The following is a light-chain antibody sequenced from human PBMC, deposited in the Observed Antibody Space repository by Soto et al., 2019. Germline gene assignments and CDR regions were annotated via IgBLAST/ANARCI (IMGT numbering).Light chain of an antibody. CDR2: LGS. V-gene: IGKV2-28*01. Sequence: DIVMTQSPLSLPVTPGEPASISCRSSQSLLHSNGYNYLDWYLQKPGQSPQLLIYLGSNRASGGPDRFSGSGSGTDFTLKISRVEAEDVGVYYCMQALQTRTFGQGTKVDIK. CDR1: QSLLHSNGYNY. J-gene: IGKJ1*01. CDR3: MQALQTRT.